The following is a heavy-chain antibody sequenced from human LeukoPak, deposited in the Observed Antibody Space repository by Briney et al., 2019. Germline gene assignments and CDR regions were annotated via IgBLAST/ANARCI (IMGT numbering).Heavy chain of an antibody. CDR1: GFTFSNYW. D-gene: IGHD3-9*01. CDR2: INTDGGST. CDR3: ATDQRYAFDY. Sequence: GGSLRLSCAASGFTFSNYWMHWVRQAPGRGLVWVSRINTDGGSTTYADSVKGRFTISRDDGKNTLYLHMNSLRDDDTAVYYCATDQRYAFDYWGQGILVTVSS. J-gene: IGHJ4*02. V-gene: IGHV3-74*01.